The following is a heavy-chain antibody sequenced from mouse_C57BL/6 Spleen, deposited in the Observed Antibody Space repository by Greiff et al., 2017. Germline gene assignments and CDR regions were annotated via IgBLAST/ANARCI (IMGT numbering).Heavy chain of an antibody. V-gene: IGHV1-59*01. D-gene: IGHD1-1*01. Sequence: QVQLQQPGAELVRPGTSVKLSCKASGYTFTSYWMHWVKQRPGQGLEWIGVIDPSDSYTNYNQKFKGKATLTVDTSSSTAYMPLSSLTSEDTAVYYCARGGTVVAPYAMDYWGQGTSVTVAS. CDR3: ARGGTVVAPYAMDY. CDR2: IDPSDSYT. J-gene: IGHJ4*01. CDR1: GYTFTSYW.